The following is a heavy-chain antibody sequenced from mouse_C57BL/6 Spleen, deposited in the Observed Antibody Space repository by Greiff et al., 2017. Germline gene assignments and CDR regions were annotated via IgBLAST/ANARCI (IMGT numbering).Heavy chain of an antibody. CDR1: GFTFSDYG. D-gene: IGHD1-1*01. Sequence: EVKVVESGGGLVKPGGSLKLSCAASGFTFSDYGMHWVRQAPEKGLEWVAYISSGSSTIYYADTVKGRFTISRDNAKNTLFLQMTSLKSEDTAIYYCARIPYGSGYDYAMDYWGQGTSVTVSS. V-gene: IGHV5-17*03. CDR2: ISSGSSTI. CDR3: ARIPYGSGYDYAMDY. J-gene: IGHJ4*01.